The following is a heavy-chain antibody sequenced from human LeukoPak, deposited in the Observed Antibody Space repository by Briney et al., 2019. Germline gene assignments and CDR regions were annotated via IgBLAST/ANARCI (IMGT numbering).Heavy chain of an antibody. J-gene: IGHJ5*02. V-gene: IGHV4-4*07. Sequence: SETLSLTCTVSGGSISSYYWSWIRQPAGKGLEWIGRIYTSGSTNYNPSLKSRVTMSVVTSKNQFSLKLSSVTAADTAVYYCARVSIAARPPYGWFDPWGQGTLVTVSS. D-gene: IGHD6-6*01. CDR3: ARVSIAARPPYGWFDP. CDR2: IYTSGST. CDR1: GGSISSYY.